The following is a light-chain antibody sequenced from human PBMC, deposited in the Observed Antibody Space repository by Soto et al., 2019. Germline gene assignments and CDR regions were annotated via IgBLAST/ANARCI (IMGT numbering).Light chain of an antibody. CDR1: SSNIGSNT. Sequence: QSVLTQPPSASGTPGQRVTISCSGSSSNIGSNTVNWYQQPPGTAPKVLISSNNQRPSGVPDRFSGSNSDTSASLAISGLQSEDEADYYCAAWDDSLNGYVFGTGTKLTVL. J-gene: IGLJ1*01. CDR3: AAWDDSLNGYV. CDR2: SNN. V-gene: IGLV1-44*01.